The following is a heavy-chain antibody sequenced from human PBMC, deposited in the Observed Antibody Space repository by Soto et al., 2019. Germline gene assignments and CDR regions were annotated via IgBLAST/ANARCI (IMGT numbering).Heavy chain of an antibody. CDR1: GFTFNNYW. V-gene: IGHV3-7*01. CDR3: ACLDTIMVKTAGY. J-gene: IGHJ4*02. CDR2: IKEEGSAT. D-gene: IGHD5-18*01. Sequence: GGSLRLSCAAFGFTFNNYWASWVRQAPGKGLEWLANIKEEGSATYYVDSVKSRFTIYKDNAKNSLYLQMNSLRAEDTAVYYCACLDTIMVKTAGYWGRGTLVTVSS.